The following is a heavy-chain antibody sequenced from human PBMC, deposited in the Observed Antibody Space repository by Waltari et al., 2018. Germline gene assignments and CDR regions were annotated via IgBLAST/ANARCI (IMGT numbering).Heavy chain of an antibody. CDR2: IVNRANSYIT. D-gene: IGHD3-22*01. CDR3: VRGGYYYDSNGGYFQF. J-gene: IGHJ1*01. CDR1: GCIFVAHY. Sequence: VQLVESGGGLVHPGGTLRVSWVVCGCIFVAHYLYWGGQAPGKAPEWVCRIVNRANSYITEYPASMKGRFTISREDSKNLLFLQMTDLKSEDTAIYYCVRGGYYYDSNGGYFQFWGRGTLVTVSS. V-gene: IGHV3-72*01.